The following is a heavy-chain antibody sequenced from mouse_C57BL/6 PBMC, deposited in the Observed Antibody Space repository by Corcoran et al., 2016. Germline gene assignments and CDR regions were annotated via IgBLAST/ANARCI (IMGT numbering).Heavy chain of an antibody. CDR2: INTYSGVP. J-gene: IGHJ2*01. D-gene: IGHD2-3*01. Sequence: QIQLVQSGPERKKPGETVKIPSKASGYTFTTYGMSWVKQAPGKGLKWMGWINTYSGVPKYADDFKGRFAFSLETSASTAYLQINNLKNEDTATYFCARPIYDYLDYWGQGTTLTVSS. CDR3: ARPIYDYLDY. CDR1: GYTFTTYG. V-gene: IGHV9-3*01.